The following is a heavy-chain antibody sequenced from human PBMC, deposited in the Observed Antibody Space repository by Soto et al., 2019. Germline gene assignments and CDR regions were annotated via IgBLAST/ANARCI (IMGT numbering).Heavy chain of an antibody. V-gene: IGHV3-23*01. CDR2: FGITGGDT. Sequence: EVQLLESGGGLVQPGGSLRLSCAASGFTFSSYAMGWVRQAPGKGLEWVSTFGITGGDTYYADSVKGRFFISRDDSKYTLHLQMNSQRAEDTAVYHCAKLGSQLLSYYGMDVWGQGTTVTVSS. J-gene: IGHJ6*02. D-gene: IGHD2-2*01. CDR1: GFTFSSYA. CDR3: AKLGSQLLSYYGMDV.